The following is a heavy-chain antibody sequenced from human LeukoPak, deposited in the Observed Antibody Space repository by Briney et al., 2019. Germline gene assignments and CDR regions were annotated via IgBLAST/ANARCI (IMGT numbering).Heavy chain of an antibody. V-gene: IGHV1-46*01. Sequence: GASVKVSCKASGYTFTSYYMHWVRQAPGQGLEWMGIINPSGGSTSYAQKFQGRVTVTRDTSTCTVYMELSSLRSEDTAVYYCARSRGYYDGSGYYPFDYWGQGTLVTVSS. D-gene: IGHD3-22*01. J-gene: IGHJ4*02. CDR2: INPSGGST. CDR1: GYTFTSYY. CDR3: ARSRGYYDGSGYYPFDY.